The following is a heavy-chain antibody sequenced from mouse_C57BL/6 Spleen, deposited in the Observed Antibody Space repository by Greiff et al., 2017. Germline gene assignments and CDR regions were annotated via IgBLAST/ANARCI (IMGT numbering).Heavy chain of an antibody. D-gene: IGHD3-3*01. CDR3: AREGGRNYAMDY. Sequence: EVKLQESGGGLVKPGGSLKLSCAASGFTFSDYGMHWVRQAPEKGLEWVAYISSGSSTIYYADTVKGRFTISRDNAKNTLFLQMTSLRSEDTAMYYCAREGGRNYAMDYWGQGTSVTVSS. CDR2: ISSGSSTI. J-gene: IGHJ4*01. V-gene: IGHV5-17*01. CDR1: GFTFSDYG.